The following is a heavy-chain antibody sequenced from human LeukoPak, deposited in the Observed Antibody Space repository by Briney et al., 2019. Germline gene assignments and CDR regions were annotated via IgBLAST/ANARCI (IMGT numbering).Heavy chain of an antibody. D-gene: IGHD3-10*01. CDR3: ARFDSRSYYGSGSYSFPVAGFDP. J-gene: IGHJ5*02. Sequence: SDPLSLTCAVYGGSFSGYYWSWIRQPPGKGLEWIGEINHSGSTNYNPSLKSRVTISVDTSKNQFSLKLSSVTAADTAVYYCARFDSRSYYGSGSYSFPVAGFDPWGQGTLVTVSS. CDR1: GGSFSGYY. V-gene: IGHV4-34*01. CDR2: INHSGST.